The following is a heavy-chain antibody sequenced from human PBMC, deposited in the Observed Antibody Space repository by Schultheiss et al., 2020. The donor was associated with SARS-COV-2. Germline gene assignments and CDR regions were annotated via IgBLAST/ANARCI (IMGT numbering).Heavy chain of an antibody. Sequence: SETLSLTCTVSGGSISSYYWSWIRQPPGKGLEWIGYIYYSGSTNYNPSLKSRVTISVDTSKNQSSLKLSSVTAADTAVYYCAYGSGSYYRWGAYYYGMDVWGQGTTVTVSS. D-gene: IGHD3-10*01. V-gene: IGHV4-59*01. CDR2: IYYSGST. CDR3: AYGSGSYYRWGAYYYGMDV. J-gene: IGHJ6*02. CDR1: GGSISSYY.